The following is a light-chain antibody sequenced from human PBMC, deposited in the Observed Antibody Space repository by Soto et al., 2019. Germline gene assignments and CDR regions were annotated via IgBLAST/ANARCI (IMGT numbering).Light chain of an antibody. Sequence: DIVLTQTPLSSPVTLGQPASISCRSSQSLVHSDGNTYLSWFHQMPGQPPRLLIDKVSNRFSGVPDRFSGSGAGTDFTLKINRVEAEDVGIYFCMQATQYRPYTFGQGTKLEIK. CDR3: MQATQYRPYT. CDR2: KVS. J-gene: IGKJ2*01. CDR1: QSLVHSDGNTY. V-gene: IGKV2-24*01.